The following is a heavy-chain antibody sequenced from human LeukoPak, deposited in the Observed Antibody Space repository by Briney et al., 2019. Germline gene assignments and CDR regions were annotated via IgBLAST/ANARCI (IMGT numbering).Heavy chain of an antibody. CDR1: GLTFTDAW. Sequence: GGSLRLSCAVSGLTFTDAWVSWVRQAPGRGLEWVARITASGTENYAAPVKARFTASRDDSKTTVYLQMKSLTTDDTAVYYCTTAPTRTWLPYFGYWGQGTVVTVSS. J-gene: IGHJ4*02. V-gene: IGHV3-15*01. CDR2: ITASGTE. D-gene: IGHD5-24*01. CDR3: TTAPTRTWLPYFGY.